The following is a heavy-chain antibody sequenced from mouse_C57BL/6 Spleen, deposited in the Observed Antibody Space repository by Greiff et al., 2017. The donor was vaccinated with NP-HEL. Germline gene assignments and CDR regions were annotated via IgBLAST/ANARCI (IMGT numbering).Heavy chain of an antibody. V-gene: IGHV1-54*01. CDR2: INPGSGGT. J-gene: IGHJ1*03. Sequence: VKLMESGAELVRPGTSVKVSCKASGYAFTNYLIEWVKQRPGQGLEWIGVINPGSGGTNYNEKFKGKATLTADKSSSTAYMQLSSLTSEDSAVYFCARDGDYYGSSYGYFDVWGTGTTVTVSS. CDR3: ARDGDYYGSSYGYFDV. CDR1: GYAFTNYL. D-gene: IGHD1-1*01.